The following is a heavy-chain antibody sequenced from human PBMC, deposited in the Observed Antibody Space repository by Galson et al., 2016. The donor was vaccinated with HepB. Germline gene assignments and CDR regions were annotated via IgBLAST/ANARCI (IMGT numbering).Heavy chain of an antibody. D-gene: IGHD2-15*01. CDR2: TYRGSN. CDR3: ARGAYSSFDI. CDR1: GDSVSNNHVA. J-gene: IGHJ3*02. V-gene: IGHV6-1*01. Sequence: CAISGDSVSNNHVAWNWIRQSPSRGLEWLGRTYRGSNQYAASMRGRIAINSDTSTNQFSLRLSSVTPEDTGLYYCARGAYSSFDIWGQGTMVTASS.